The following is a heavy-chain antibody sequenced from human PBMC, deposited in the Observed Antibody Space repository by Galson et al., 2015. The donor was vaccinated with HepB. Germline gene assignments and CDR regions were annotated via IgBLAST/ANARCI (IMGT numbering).Heavy chain of an antibody. J-gene: IGHJ3*02. Sequence: SVKVSCKASGYTFTGYYMHWVRQAPGQGLEWMGWINPNSGGTNYAQKFQGRVTMTRDTSISTAYMELSRLRSDDTAVYYCARDWDTMIPKVAFDIWGQGTMVTVSS. CDR3: ARDWDTMIPKVAFDI. CDR1: GYTFTGYY. V-gene: IGHV1-2*02. CDR2: INPNSGGT. D-gene: IGHD3-22*01.